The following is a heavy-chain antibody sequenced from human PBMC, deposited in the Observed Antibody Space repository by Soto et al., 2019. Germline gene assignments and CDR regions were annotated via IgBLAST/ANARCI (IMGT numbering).Heavy chain of an antibody. D-gene: IGHD6-13*01. Sequence: QVQLVQSGAEVKKPGSSVKVSCKASGGTFSSYAISWVRQAPGQGLEWMGGIIPIFGTANYAQKFQGRVTITADESTSTAYMELSRLRSEDTVVYYCARDHPSSSWYAYYGMDVLGQGTTVTISS. CDR2: IIPIFGTA. CDR3: ARDHPSSSWYAYYGMDV. CDR1: GGTFSSYA. J-gene: IGHJ6*02. V-gene: IGHV1-69*01.